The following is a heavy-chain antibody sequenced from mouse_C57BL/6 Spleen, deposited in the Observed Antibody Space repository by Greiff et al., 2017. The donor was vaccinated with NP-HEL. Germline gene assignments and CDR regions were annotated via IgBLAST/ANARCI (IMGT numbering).Heavy chain of an antibody. CDR2: IDPETGGT. V-gene: IGHV1-15*01. J-gene: IGHJ3*01. Sequence: VQLQQSGAELVRPGASVTLSCKASGYTFTDYEMHWVKQTPVHGLEWIGAIDPETGGTAYNQKFKGKAILTADKSSSTAYMELRSLTSEDSAVYYCTRDDGYSFAYRGQGTLVTVSA. CDR3: TRDDGYSFAY. CDR1: GYTFTDYE. D-gene: IGHD2-3*01.